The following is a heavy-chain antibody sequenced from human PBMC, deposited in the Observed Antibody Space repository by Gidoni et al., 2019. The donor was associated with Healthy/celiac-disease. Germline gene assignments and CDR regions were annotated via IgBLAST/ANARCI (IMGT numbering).Heavy chain of an antibody. J-gene: IGHJ5*02. Sequence: EVQLLESGGGLVQPGGSLRLSCAASGFPFSSYAMSWVRQAPGKGLAWVSAISGSGGSTYYADSVKGRFTISRDNSKNTLYLQMNSLRAEDTAVYYCAKDLPTYYDFWSGSYPDWFDPWGQGTLVTVSS. D-gene: IGHD3-3*01. CDR3: AKDLPTYYDFWSGSYPDWFDP. V-gene: IGHV3-23*01. CDR1: GFPFSSYA. CDR2: ISGSGGST.